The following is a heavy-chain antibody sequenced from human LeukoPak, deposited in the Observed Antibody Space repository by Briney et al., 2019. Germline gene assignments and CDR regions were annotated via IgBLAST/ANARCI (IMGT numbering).Heavy chain of an antibody. CDR2: IRQDGREK. V-gene: IGHV3-7*01. J-gene: IGHJ4*01. D-gene: IGHD6-13*01. CDR1: GFTFTDYW. CDR3: ARDGTAAGLYFDL. Sequence: GGSLRLSCEVSGFTFTDYWMKWVRQAPGKGREWVASIRQDGREKTYVDSVKGRFTISRDNTKNSLSLQLNGLRAEDTAVYYCARDGTAAGLYFDLWGQGTLVTVSS.